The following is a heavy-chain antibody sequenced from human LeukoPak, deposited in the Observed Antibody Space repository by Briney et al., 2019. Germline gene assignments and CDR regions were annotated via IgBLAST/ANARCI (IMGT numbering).Heavy chain of an antibody. V-gene: IGHV3-11*01. CDR2: ISSSGSTI. CDR3: AREVKVPAALGYMDV. J-gene: IGHJ6*03. D-gene: IGHD2-2*01. CDR1: GFTFSDYY. Sequence: KPGGSLRLSCAASGFTFSDYYMSWIRQAPGKGLEWVSYISSSGSTIYYADSVKGRFTISRDNAKNSLYLQMNGLRAEDTAVYYCAREVKVPAALGYMDVWGKGTTVTISS.